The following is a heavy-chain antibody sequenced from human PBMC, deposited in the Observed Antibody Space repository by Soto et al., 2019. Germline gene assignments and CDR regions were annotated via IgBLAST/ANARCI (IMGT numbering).Heavy chain of an antibody. CDR1: GGSISNYY. J-gene: IGHJ5*02. CDR3: TRDMFPEPAAPRGRFDP. D-gene: IGHD2-2*01. CDR2: IHYSGTT. V-gene: IGHV4-59*01. Sequence: PSETLSLTCTVSGGSISNYYWSWIWQPPGKGLEWIGYIHYSGTTNYNPSLKSRVTMSVDTSKNQFSLKVNSVTAADTAVYYCTRDMFPEPAAPRGRFDPWGQGTLVTVSS.